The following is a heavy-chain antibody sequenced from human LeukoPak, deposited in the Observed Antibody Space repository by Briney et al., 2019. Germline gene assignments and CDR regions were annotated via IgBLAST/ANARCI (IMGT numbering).Heavy chain of an antibody. CDR3: AAGDYYDSSGYPLR. CDR2: IVVGSGNT. Sequence: GTSVKVSCKASGFTFTSSAMQWLRQARGQRLEWIGWIVVGSGNTNYAQKFQERVTITRDMSTSTAYMELSSLRSEDTAVYYCAAGDYYDSSGYPLRWGQGTLVTVSS. V-gene: IGHV1-58*02. D-gene: IGHD3-22*01. J-gene: IGHJ4*02. CDR1: GFTFTSSA.